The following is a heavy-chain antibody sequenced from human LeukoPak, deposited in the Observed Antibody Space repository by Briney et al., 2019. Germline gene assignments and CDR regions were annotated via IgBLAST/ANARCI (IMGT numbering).Heavy chain of an antibody. CDR1: GGSISSYY. D-gene: IGHD3-22*01. V-gene: IGHV4-59*08. J-gene: IGHJ3*02. Sequence: LETLSLTCTVSGGSISSYYWSWIRQPPGKGLEWIGYIYYSGSTNYNPSLKSRVTISVDTSKNQFSLKLSSVTAADTAVYYCARHRVYYDSRGYHHDAFDIWGQGTMVTVSS. CDR2: IYYSGST. CDR3: ARHRVYYDSRGYHHDAFDI.